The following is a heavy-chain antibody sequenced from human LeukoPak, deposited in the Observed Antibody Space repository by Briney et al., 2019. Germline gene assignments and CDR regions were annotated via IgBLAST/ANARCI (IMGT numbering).Heavy chain of an antibody. CDR1: GFTFSSYG. CDR3: ARIRYDDPEGYYYYGMDV. Sequence: GGSLRLSCAASGFTFSSYGMHWVRQAPGKGLEWVAVIWYDGSNKYYADSVEGRFTISRDNSKNTLYLQMNSLRAEDTAVYYCARIRYDDPEGYYYYGMDVWGQGTTVTVSS. CDR2: IWYDGSNK. V-gene: IGHV3-33*01. J-gene: IGHJ6*02. D-gene: IGHD3-16*01.